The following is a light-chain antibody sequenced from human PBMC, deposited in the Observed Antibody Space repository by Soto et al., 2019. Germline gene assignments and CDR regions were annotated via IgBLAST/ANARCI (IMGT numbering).Light chain of an antibody. CDR2: EVT. J-gene: IGLJ1*01. Sequence: QSVLTQPASVSGSPGQSITISCTGASSDVGNYNYVSWFQQHPGKAPKLLIYEVTTRPSGVSNRFSGSKSGDTASLTISGLQAEDEADYFCSSYTSTSTLFVFGTGTKATVL. CDR3: SSYTSTSTLFV. V-gene: IGLV2-14*01. CDR1: SSDVGNYNY.